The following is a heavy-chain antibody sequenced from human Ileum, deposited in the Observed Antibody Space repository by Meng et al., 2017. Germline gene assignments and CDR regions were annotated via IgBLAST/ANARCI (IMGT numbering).Heavy chain of an antibody. D-gene: IGHD6-13*01. CDR3: AAQHTSSGGGYGWFDP. J-gene: IGHJ5*02. CDR1: GDSVSSSSYF. V-gene: IGHV4-39*01. CDR2: ITYTGNS. Sequence: QLQLQGSGPGLVKPSETLSPTCMVSGDSVSSSSYFWVWMRQPPGKGLEYIGGITYTGNSFFNPSLNPSLKTRLSTSFDTSKNQFSLKVNAVIAADTAVYYCAAQHTSSGGGYGWFDPWGQGILVTVSS.